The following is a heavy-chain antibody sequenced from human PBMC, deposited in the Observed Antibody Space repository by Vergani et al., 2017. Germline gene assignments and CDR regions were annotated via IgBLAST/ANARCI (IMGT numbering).Heavy chain of an antibody. V-gene: IGHV3-30*03. CDR1: GFTSSHYG. CDR2: ISYDGTQK. D-gene: IGHD1-1*01. CDR3: ATKSCGTSGCQIGYVRD. J-gene: IGHJ1*01. Sequence: QVHLVESGGGVVQPGRSLRLSCVVSGFTSSHYGMHWVRQAPGKGLEWVAVISYDGTQKYYADSVKGRFTISRDNSKSTLYLQMNSLRTEDTAVYYCATKSCGTSGCQIGYVRDWGQGTLVTVSS.